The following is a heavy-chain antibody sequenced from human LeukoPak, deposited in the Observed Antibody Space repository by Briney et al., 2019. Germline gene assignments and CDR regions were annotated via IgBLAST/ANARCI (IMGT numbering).Heavy chain of an antibody. CDR3: ARVVSGSYVDYYYYYTDV. D-gene: IGHD3-10*01. CDR1: GFTFSSYS. V-gene: IGHV3-21*01. CDR2: ISSSSSYI. Sequence: GGSLRLSCAASGFTFSSYSMNWVRQAPGKGLEWVSSISSSSSYIYYADSVKGRFTISRDNAKNSLYLQMNSLRAKDTAVYYCARVVSGSYVDYYYYYTDVWGKGTTVTISS. J-gene: IGHJ6*03.